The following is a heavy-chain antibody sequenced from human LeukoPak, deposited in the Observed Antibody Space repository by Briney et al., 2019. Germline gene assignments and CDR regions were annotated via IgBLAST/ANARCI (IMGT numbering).Heavy chain of an antibody. CDR3: ATFDSSTYFDI. CDR1: GGSISGYY. V-gene: IGHV4-59*08. J-gene: IGHJ3*02. D-gene: IGHD3-22*01. CDR2: IYYSGST. Sequence: SETLSLTCTVSGGSISGYYWSWIRQPPGKGLEWIGYIYYSGSTTYNPSLKSRVTISVDTSKNQFSLKLNSVTAADTAVYYCATFDSSTYFDIWGQGAMVIISS.